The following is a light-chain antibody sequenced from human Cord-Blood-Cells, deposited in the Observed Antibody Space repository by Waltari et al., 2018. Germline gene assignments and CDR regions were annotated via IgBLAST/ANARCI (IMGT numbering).Light chain of an antibody. Sequence: QSALTQPASVSGSPGQSITISCTGTSSDVGSYNLVSWDQQHPGKAPKRMIYEGSKRPSGVSNRFSGSKSGNTASLTISGLQAEDEADYYCCSYAGSSTSWVFGGGTKLTVL. CDR2: EGS. V-gene: IGLV2-23*01. CDR1: SSDVGSYNL. J-gene: IGLJ3*02. CDR3: CSYAGSSTSWV.